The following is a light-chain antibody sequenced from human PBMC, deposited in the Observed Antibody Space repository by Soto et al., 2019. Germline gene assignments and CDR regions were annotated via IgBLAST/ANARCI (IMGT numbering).Light chain of an antibody. CDR1: QSVSSF. CDR2: GAS. J-gene: IGKJ5*01. Sequence: SAATVSLSEGEGATLSCTTSQSVSSFLAWYQQKPGQAPRLLIYGASNRATGIPARFSGSGSGTDFTLTISSLEPEDFSVYFCQQYGSSLIPFGQLTRPAIK. V-gene: IGKV3-11*01. CDR3: QQYGSSLIP.